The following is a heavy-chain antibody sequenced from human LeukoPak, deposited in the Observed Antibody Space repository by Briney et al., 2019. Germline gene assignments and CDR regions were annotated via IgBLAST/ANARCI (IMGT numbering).Heavy chain of an antibody. D-gene: IGHD6-13*01. Sequence: GGSLRLSCAASGFTFSSYWMSWVRQAPGKGMEWVANIKQDGSEKYYVDSVKGRFTISRDNAKNSLYLQMNSLRAEDTAVYYCARSLYPSGSFFDYWGQGTLVTVSS. J-gene: IGHJ4*02. V-gene: IGHV3-7*01. CDR1: GFTFSSYW. CDR2: IKQDGSEK. CDR3: ARSLYPSGSFFDY.